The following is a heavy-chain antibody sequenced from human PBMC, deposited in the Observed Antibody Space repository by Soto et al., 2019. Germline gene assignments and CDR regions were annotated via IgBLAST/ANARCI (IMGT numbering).Heavy chain of an antibody. V-gene: IGHV4-34*01. D-gene: IGHD2-2*01. J-gene: IGHJ4*02. CDR1: GGSFSGYY. CDR3: ARRGDCSSTSCLTFGY. CDR2: INHSGRT. Sequence: SETLSLTCAVYGGSFSGYYWSWIRQPPGKGLEWIGEINHSGRTNYNPSLKSRVPISVDTSKNQFSLKLSSVTAADTAVYYCARRGDCSSTSCLTFGYWGQGTLVTVSS.